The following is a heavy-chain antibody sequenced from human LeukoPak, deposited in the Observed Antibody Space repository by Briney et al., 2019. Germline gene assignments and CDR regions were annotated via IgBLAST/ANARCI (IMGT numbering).Heavy chain of an antibody. CDR1: GGSFSGYY. D-gene: IGHD2-15*01. V-gene: IGHV4-34*01. CDR2: INHSGST. CDR3: ARGPRAGVVVVAARSPFDY. J-gene: IGHJ4*02. Sequence: SETLSLTCAVYGGSFSGYYWSWIRQPPGKGLEWIGEINHSGSTNYNPSLKSRVTISVDTSKNQFSLKLSSVTAADTAVYYCARGPRAGVVVVAARSPFDYWSQGTLVTVSS.